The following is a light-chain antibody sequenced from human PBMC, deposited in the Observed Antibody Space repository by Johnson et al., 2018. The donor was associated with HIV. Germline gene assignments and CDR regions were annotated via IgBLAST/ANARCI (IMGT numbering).Light chain of an antibody. CDR1: SSNIGSNT. CDR3: GTWDSSLSAFYV. V-gene: IGLV1-44*01. J-gene: IGLJ1*01. Sequence: QSVLTQPPSASGTPGQRVTISCSGSSSNIGSNTVNWYQQFPGTAPKLLIYRNNQRPSGVPDRFSGSKSGTSANLGITGLQTGDEADYYCGTWDSSLSAFYVFGTGTKVTVL. CDR2: RNN.